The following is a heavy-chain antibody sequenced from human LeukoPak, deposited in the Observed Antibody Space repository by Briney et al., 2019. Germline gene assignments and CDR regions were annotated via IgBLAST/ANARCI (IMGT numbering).Heavy chain of an antibody. Sequence: PGGSLRLSCAASGFTFGLYSMTWVRQAPGKGLEWVANIKQDGSEKYYVDSVKGRFTISRDNAKNSLYLQMNSLRAEDTAVYYCAREQLRYFDWLPLGDAFDIWGQGTMVTVSS. CDR3: AREQLRYFDWLPLGDAFDI. D-gene: IGHD3-9*01. CDR1: GFTFGLYS. V-gene: IGHV3-7*01. CDR2: IKQDGSEK. J-gene: IGHJ3*02.